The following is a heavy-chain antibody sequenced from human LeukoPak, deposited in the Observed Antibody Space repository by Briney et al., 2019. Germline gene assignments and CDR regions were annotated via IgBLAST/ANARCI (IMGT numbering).Heavy chain of an antibody. CDR1: GYTFTDYY. CDR2: INPNSGAT. J-gene: IGHJ3*02. D-gene: IGHD7-27*01. V-gene: IGHV1-2*02. CDR3: ARHPRSTGDNGFDI. Sequence: ASVKVSCKASGYTFTDYYMYWVRQAPGQGLEWMGWINPNSGATKYAQKFQGRVTMTRDTPISTVYMELSRPRSDDTAVFFCARHPRSTGDNGFDIWGQGTVVTVSS.